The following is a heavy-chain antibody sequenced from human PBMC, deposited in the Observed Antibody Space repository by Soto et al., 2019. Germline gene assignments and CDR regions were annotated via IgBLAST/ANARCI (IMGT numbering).Heavy chain of an antibody. Sequence: VKVSCKASGGTFSSYAISWVRQAPGQGLEWMGGIIPIFGTANYAQKFQGRVTITADESTSTAYMELSSLRSEDTAVYYCARVSLTTVTTYYYYGMDVWGQGTTVTVSS. V-gene: IGHV1-69*13. CDR1: GGTFSSYA. J-gene: IGHJ6*02. CDR3: ARVSLTTVTTYYYYGMDV. D-gene: IGHD4-4*01. CDR2: IIPIFGTA.